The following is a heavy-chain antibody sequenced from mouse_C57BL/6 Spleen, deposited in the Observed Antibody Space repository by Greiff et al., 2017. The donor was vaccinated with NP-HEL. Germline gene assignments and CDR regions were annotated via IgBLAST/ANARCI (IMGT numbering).Heavy chain of an antibody. J-gene: IGHJ2*01. CDR2: IYPGDGDT. V-gene: IGHV1-82*01. CDR1: GYAFSSSW. Sequence: QVQLQQSGPELVKPGASVKISCKASGYAFSSSWMNWVKQRPGKGLEWIGRIYPGDGDTNYNGKFKGKATLTADKSSSTAYMQLSSLTSEDSAVYFCARENDYDVSYFDYWGQGTTLTVSS. CDR3: ARENDYDVSYFDY. D-gene: IGHD2-4*01.